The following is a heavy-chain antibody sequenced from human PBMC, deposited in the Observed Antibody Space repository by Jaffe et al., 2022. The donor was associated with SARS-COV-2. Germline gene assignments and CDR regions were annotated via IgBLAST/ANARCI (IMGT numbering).Heavy chain of an antibody. V-gene: IGHV1-46*01. CDR3: ARVGYGGVWDGFDI. D-gene: IGHD3-22*01. CDR1: GYIFTSYY. Sequence: QVQLVQSGAEVEKPGASVKLSCKASGYIFTSYYMHWVRQAPGQGLEWMGIINPSGGSTNYAQKFQGRVTVTRDTSTNTVYMELSSLRSDDTAIYYCARVGYGGVWDGFDIWGQGTKVTVSS. J-gene: IGHJ3*02. CDR2: INPSGGST.